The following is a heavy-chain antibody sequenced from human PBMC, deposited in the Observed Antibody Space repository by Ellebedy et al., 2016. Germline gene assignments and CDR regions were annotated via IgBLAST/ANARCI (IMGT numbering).Heavy chain of an antibody. CDR1: GFTFSSYS. D-gene: IGHD3-16*01. V-gene: IGHV3-21*01. Sequence: GGSLRLXXAASGFTFSSYSMNWVRQAPGKGLEWVSSISSSSSYIYYADSVKGRFTISRDNAKNSLYLQMNSLRAEDTAVYYCARDAPFGGFDYWGQGTLVTVSS. J-gene: IGHJ4*02. CDR3: ARDAPFGGFDY. CDR2: ISSSSSYI.